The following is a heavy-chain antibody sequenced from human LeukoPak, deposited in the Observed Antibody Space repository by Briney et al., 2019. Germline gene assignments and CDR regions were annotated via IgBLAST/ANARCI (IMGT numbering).Heavy chain of an antibody. J-gene: IGHJ3*02. Sequence: GGSLRLSCAASGFTFSSYSMSWVRQAPGKGLEWVSSISSSSSYIYYADSVKGRFTISRDNAKNSLYLQMNSLRAEDTAVYYCARNLLTYCDSSGPGGSDAFDIWGQGTMVTVSS. CDR3: ARNLLTYCDSSGPGGSDAFDI. V-gene: IGHV3-21*01. CDR1: GFTFSSYS. CDR2: ISSSSSYI. D-gene: IGHD3-22*01.